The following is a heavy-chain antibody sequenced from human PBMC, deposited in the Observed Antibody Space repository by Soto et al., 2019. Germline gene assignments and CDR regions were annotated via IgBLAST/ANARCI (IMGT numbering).Heavy chain of an antibody. CDR1: GGSVSSDSYY. CDR2: IFHRGRT. J-gene: IGHJ5*02. CDR3: ARLANWFDP. V-gene: IGHV4-61*01. Sequence: SETLSLTCTVSGGSVSSDSYYWSWIRQAPGKGLEWIGYIFHRGRTNYNPSLKSRVTISVDTSKNQFSLNLSSVTAADTAVYCCARLANWFDPWGQGTLVTAPQ.